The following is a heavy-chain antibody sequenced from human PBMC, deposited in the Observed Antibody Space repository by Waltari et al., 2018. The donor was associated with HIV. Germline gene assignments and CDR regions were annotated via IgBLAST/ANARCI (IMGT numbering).Heavy chain of an antibody. V-gene: IGHV4-59*01. CDR2: IYYSGST. CDR3: ARDRDFWSGHYYYYGMDV. CDR1: GGPLSSYY. J-gene: IGHJ6*02. Sequence: QVKLQESGPGLVKPSETLSLTCTVSGGPLSSYYWSWIRQPPGQVVEWIGYIYYSGSTNYNPSLKSRVTISVDTSKNQFSLKLSSVTAADTAVYYCARDRDFWSGHYYYYGMDVWVQGTTVTVSS. D-gene: IGHD3-3*01.